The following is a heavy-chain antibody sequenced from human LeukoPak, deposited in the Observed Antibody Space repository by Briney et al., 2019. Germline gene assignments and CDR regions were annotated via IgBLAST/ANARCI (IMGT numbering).Heavy chain of an antibody. Sequence: PSETLSLTCAVYGGSFSGYYWSWIRQPPGKGLEWIGEINHSGSTNYNPSLKSRVAISVDTSKNQFSLKLSSVTAADTAVYYCARQKLWYSSSWLDYWGQGTLVTVSS. D-gene: IGHD6-13*01. CDR2: INHSGST. J-gene: IGHJ4*02. V-gene: IGHV4-34*01. CDR1: GGSFSGYY. CDR3: ARQKLWYSSSWLDY.